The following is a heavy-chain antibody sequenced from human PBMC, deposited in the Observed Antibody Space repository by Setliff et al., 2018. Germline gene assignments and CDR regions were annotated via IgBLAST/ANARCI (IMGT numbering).Heavy chain of an antibody. CDR1: GGTFSNYG. CDR2: TIPIFGTT. V-gene: IGHV1-69*05. CDR3: VREGVDTRSSTDYRYYMDV. J-gene: IGHJ6*03. D-gene: IGHD5-18*01. Sequence: SVKVSCKASGGTFSNYGVSWVRQAPGQGLEWMGGTIPIFGTTDYSQKFQGRVTIITDKSTNTAFMQLSSLRSEDTAVYYCVREGVDTRSSTDYRYYMDVWGKGTTVTVSS.